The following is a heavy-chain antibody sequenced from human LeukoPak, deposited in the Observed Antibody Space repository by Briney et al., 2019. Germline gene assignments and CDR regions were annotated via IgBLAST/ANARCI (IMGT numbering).Heavy chain of an antibody. CDR3: ARGLVDYSGSSGLIGYHYMDV. CDR2: VSQNGGS. D-gene: IGHD3-22*01. Sequence: SEALSLTCTVSGGSVSSGGFHWSWIRQPPGKGLEWIGYVSQNGGSNSASPLKSRVIISLDTSNNQFSLQVTSVTAADTAAYYCARGLVDYSGSSGLIGYHYMDVWGKGTTVTVSS. J-gene: IGHJ6*03. CDR1: GGSVSSGGFH. V-gene: IGHV4-61*08.